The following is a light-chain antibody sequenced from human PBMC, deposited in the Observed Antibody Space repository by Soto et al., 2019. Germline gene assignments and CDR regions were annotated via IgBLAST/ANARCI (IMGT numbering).Light chain of an antibody. CDR2: GAS. J-gene: IGKJ1*01. CDR1: QSVSSSY. Sequence: EIVLTQSPGTLSLSPGERATLSCRASQSVSSSYLAWYQQKPSQAPRLLIYGASSRATGIPDRFSGSGSGTDFTLTISRLEPEDFAVYYCQQYYSFPRTFGQGTKVEIK. CDR3: QQYYSFPRT. V-gene: IGKV3-20*01.